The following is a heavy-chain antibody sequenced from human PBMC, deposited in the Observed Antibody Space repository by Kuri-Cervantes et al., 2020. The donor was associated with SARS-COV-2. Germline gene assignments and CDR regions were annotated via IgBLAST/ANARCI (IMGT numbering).Heavy chain of an antibody. CDR1: GFTFSSYS. D-gene: IGHD6-6*01. V-gene: IGHV3-21*01. J-gene: IGHJ4*02. CDR3: ARGGYSSSSGHYFDY. Sequence: GESLKISCAASGFTFSSYSMNWVRQAPGKGLEWVSSISSSSSYIYYADSVKGRFTISRDNAKNSLYLQMNSLRAEDTAVYYCARGGYSSSSGHYFDYWGQGNLVTVSS. CDR2: ISSSSSYI.